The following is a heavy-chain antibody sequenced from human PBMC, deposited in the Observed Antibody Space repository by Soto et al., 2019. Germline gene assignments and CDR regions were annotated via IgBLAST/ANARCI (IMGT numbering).Heavy chain of an antibody. CDR1: GGSISSYY. CDR3: ARVSYDFWSGYYDGYYYYYMDV. D-gene: IGHD3-3*01. Sequence: SLTMSVTRPVAGGSISSYYWSWIRQPPGKGLEWIGYIYYSGSTNYNPSLKSRVTISVDTSKNQFSLKLSSVTAADTAVYYCARVSYDFWSGYYDGYYYYYMDVWGKGTTVTVSS. J-gene: IGHJ6*03. V-gene: IGHV4-59*01. CDR2: IYYSGST.